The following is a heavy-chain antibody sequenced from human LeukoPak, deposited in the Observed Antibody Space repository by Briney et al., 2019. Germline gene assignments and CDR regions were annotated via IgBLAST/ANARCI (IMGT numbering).Heavy chain of an antibody. CDR2: INPNSGGT. CDR3: ARSVAARVSSDY. V-gene: IGHV1-2*02. D-gene: IGHD6-6*01. CDR1: GYTFTSYY. Sequence: ASVKVSCKASGYTFTSYYMHWVRQAPGQGLEWMGWINPNSGGTNYAQKFQGRVTMTRDTSISTAYMELSRLRSDDTAVYYCARSVAARVSSDYWGQGTLVTVSS. J-gene: IGHJ4*02.